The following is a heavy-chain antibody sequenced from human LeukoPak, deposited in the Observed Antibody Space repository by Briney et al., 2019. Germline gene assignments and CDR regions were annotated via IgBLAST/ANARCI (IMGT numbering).Heavy chain of an antibody. D-gene: IGHD2-2*01. J-gene: IGHJ4*02. CDR1: GYRFSSNL. CDR3: ARLGYCGSTSCTQFDY. Sequence: GESLKISCRCSGYRFSSNLIGWVRQMPGKGLEWMGIIYPGDSDTRYSPSFQGQVTISADKSISTAFLQWSSLKASDTAMYYCARLGYCGSTSCTQFDYWGQGTLVTVSS. V-gene: IGHV5-51*01. CDR2: IYPGDSDT.